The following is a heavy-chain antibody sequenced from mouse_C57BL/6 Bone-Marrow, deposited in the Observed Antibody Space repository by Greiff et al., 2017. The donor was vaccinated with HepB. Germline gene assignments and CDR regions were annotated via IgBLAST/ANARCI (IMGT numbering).Heavy chain of an antibody. J-gene: IGHJ3*01. D-gene: IGHD3-2*02. CDR1: GYTFTDYN. V-gene: IGHV1-22*01. CDR3: ARRHSSGAWFAY. CDR2: INPNNGGT. Sequence: EVKLMESGPELVKPGASVKMSCKASGYTFTDYNMHWVEQSHGKSLEWIGYINPNNGGTSYNQKFKGKATLTVDKSSSTAYMELRSLTSEESAVYYCARRHSSGAWFAYWGQGTLVTVSA.